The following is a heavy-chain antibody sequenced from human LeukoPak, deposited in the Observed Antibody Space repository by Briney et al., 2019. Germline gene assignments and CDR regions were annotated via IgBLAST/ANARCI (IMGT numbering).Heavy chain of an antibody. V-gene: IGHV4-59*01. D-gene: IGHD1-26*01. CDR2: IYYSGST. J-gene: IGHJ4*02. Sequence: PGGSLRLSCAASGFKFSTYAMSWVRQAPGKGLEWIGYIYYSGSTNYNPSLKSRVTISVDTSKNQFSLKLSSVTAADTAVYYCARVFVWSGSYIFDYWGQGTLVTVSS. CDR3: ARVFVWSGSYIFDY. CDR1: GFKFSTYA.